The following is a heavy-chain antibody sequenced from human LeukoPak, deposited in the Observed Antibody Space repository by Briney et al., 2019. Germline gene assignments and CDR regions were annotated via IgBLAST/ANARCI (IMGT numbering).Heavy chain of an antibody. CDR1: GGSFSGYY. CDR3: ARGGAARTYYYGSGSYLGY. CDR2: INHSGST. Sequence: PSETLSLTCAVYGGSFSGYYWSWIRQPPGKGLEWIGEINHSGSTNYNPSLKSRVTISVDTSKNQFSLKLSSVTAADTAVYYCARGGAARTYYYGSGSYLGYWGQGTLVTVSS. D-gene: IGHD3-10*01. J-gene: IGHJ4*02. V-gene: IGHV4-34*01.